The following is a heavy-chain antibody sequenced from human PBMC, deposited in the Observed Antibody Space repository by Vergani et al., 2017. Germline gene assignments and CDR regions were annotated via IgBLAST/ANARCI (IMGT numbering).Heavy chain of an antibody. D-gene: IGHD3-10*01. CDR1: GFTFSRYA. J-gene: IGHJ5*02. V-gene: IGHV3-23*04. CDR2: ISGSGGCT. CDR3: AKDGLYGSGSPNGFDP. Sequence: EVQLVESGGGLIQPGGSLRLSCAASGFTFSRYAMSWVRQAPGKGLEWVSAISGSGGCTYYADSVKGRFTISRDNSKNTLYLQMNSLRAEDTDVYYCAKDGLYGSGSPNGFDPWGQGTLVTVSS.